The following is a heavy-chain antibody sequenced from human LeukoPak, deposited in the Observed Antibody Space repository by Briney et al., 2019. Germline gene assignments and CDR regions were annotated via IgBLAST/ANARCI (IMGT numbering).Heavy chain of an antibody. D-gene: IGHD2-2*01. CDR1: GGTFSSYA. V-gene: IGHV1-69*13. Sequence: ASVKVSCKASGGTFSSYAISWVRQAPGQGLEWMGGIIPIFGTANYAQKFQGRVTITADESTSTAYMELSSLRSGDTAVYYCARGPLIVVVPAAPGYWGQGTLVTVSS. CDR2: IIPIFGTA. J-gene: IGHJ4*02. CDR3: ARGPLIVVVPAAPGY.